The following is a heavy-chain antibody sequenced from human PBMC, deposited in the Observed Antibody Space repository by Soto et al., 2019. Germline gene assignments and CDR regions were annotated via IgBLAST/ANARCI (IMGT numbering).Heavy chain of an antibody. Sequence: PSETLSLTCTVSGGSISSYYWSWIRQPPGKGLEWIGYIYYSGSTNYNPSLKSRVTISVDTSKNQFSLKLSSVTAADTAVYYCARKSGSSGYLYYFDYWGQGTLVTVSS. V-gene: IGHV4-59*01. CDR2: IYYSGST. J-gene: IGHJ4*02. CDR1: GGSISSYY. D-gene: IGHD3-22*01. CDR3: ARKSGSSGYLYYFDY.